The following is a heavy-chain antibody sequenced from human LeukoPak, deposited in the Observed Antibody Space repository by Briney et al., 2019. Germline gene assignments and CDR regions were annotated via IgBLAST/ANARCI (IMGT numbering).Heavy chain of an antibody. CDR1: GGSISTYY. CDR2: IYHSGSI. D-gene: IGHD1-26*01. J-gene: IGHJ5*02. V-gene: IGHV4-59*08. CDR3: ARHASSSGSYNWFDP. Sequence: SETLFLTCTVSGGSISTYYWSWIRQPPGKGLEWIGYIYHSGSINYNPSLRSRVTMSVDTSKNQFSLNLSSMTAADTAVYYCARHASSSGSYNWFDPWGQGTLVTVSS.